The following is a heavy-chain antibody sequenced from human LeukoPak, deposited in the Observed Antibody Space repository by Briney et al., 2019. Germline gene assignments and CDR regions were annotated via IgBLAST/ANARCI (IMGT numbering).Heavy chain of an antibody. Sequence: SGGSLRLSCAASGFTFRSHAMSWVRQAPGKGLEWVSGLIENGATTYYADSVKGRFSISRDNSMNTVYLRMNNLRAEDTAVYYCVKDYRVGSSPAFGDFWGQGTLVTVSS. D-gene: IGHD1-26*01. CDR1: GFTFRSHA. CDR2: LIENGATT. V-gene: IGHV3-23*01. CDR3: VKDYRVGSSPAFGDF. J-gene: IGHJ4*02.